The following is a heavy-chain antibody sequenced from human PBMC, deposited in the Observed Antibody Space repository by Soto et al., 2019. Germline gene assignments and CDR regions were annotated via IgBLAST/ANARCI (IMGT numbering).Heavy chain of an antibody. CDR2: IYNEFT. D-gene: IGHD2-15*01. V-gene: IGHV3-66*01. Sequence: EVQLVESGGGLVQPGGSLRLSCVASGVTVTEIYMNWVRQAPRKGLGWVSVIYNEFTDYAESVRGRFSISSDSSKNALYLRMNSLRAEDSAVYYWVREPRYCRGGSGSIMGDAFDTWGQGTMVTVSS. CDR3: VREPRYCRGGSGSIMGDAFDT. CDR1: GVTVTEIY. J-gene: IGHJ3*02.